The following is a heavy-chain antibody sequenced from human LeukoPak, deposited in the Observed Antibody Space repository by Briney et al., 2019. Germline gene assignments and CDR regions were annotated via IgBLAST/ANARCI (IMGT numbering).Heavy chain of an antibody. CDR1: GGSISSYY. Sequence: SETLSLTCTVSGGSISSYYWSWIRQPPGKGLEWIGYIYYSGSANYNPALKSRLTISVDTSRDQFSLNLNSVTAADTAVYYCARDVRPLIHAFDIWGQGTVVTVSS. J-gene: IGHJ3*02. CDR2: IYYSGSA. V-gene: IGHV4-59*01. CDR3: ARDVRPLIHAFDI.